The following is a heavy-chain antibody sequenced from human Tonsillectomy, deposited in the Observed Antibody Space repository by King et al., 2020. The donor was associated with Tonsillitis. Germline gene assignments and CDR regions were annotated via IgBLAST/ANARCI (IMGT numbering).Heavy chain of an antibody. V-gene: IGHV3-23*04. CDR1: GFTSSAYA. CDR2: ISISGDTT. J-gene: IGHJ4*02. Sequence: VQLVESGGGLVQPGGSLRLSCAASGFTSSAYAMSWVRQAPGKGLEWVSAISISGDTTYYADSVKGRFTISRDNSRTTLNLQMNSLSAEDTAIYYCATEIRPNDYWGQGTLVTVSS. CDR3: ATEIRPNDY. D-gene: IGHD3-16*01.